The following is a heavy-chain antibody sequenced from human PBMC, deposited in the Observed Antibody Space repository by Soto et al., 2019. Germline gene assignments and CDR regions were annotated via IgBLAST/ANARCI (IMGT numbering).Heavy chain of an antibody. V-gene: IGHV3-30-3*01. Sequence: QVQLVESGGGVVQPGRSLRLSCAASGFTFSSYAMHWVRQAPGKGLEWVAVISYDGSNKYYADSVKGRFTISRDNSKNTLYMQMNSLRAEETAVYYCATLSGMDVWGQGTTVTVSS. CDR3: ATLSGMDV. CDR1: GFTFSSYA. CDR2: ISYDGSNK. J-gene: IGHJ6*02.